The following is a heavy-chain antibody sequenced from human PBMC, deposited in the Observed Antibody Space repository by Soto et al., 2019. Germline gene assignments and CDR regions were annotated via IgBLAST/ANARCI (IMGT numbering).Heavy chain of an antibody. CDR1: GFTFSHYS. Sequence: SLRLSCAASGFTFSHYSMHWVRQAPGKGLEWISYISTSSTATYYADSVEGRFTVSRDNGNKLLFLQMNSLTDEDTAVYYCARESLQFYDSDGLHASWGQGXLVTVYS. J-gene: IGHJ4*02. D-gene: IGHD3-22*01. CDR2: ISTSSTAT. V-gene: IGHV3-48*02. CDR3: ARESLQFYDSDGLHAS.